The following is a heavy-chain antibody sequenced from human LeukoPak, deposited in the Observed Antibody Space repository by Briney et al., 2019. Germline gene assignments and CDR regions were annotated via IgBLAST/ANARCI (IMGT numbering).Heavy chain of an antibody. D-gene: IGHD2-2*01. Sequence: SGTLSLTCTVSGDSMSTSGYYWAWLRRRPGKGLEWIGNIHYKGMTSYNPSLMSRVTLSLDASRRQFSLDLRSVTAADTAVYYCARNQLLPDYWGQGTLVTVSS. J-gene: IGHJ4*02. CDR1: GDSMSTSGYY. CDR2: IHYKGMT. V-gene: IGHV4-39*07. CDR3: ARNQLLPDY.